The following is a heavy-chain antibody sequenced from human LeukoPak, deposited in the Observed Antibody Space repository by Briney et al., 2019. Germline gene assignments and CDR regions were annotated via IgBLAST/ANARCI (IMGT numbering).Heavy chain of an antibody. V-gene: IGHV3-48*03. CDR3: ATIFWSTSSRPLDY. J-gene: IGHJ4*02. CDR1: GFTFSNYE. D-gene: IGHD3-3*01. Sequence: PGGSLRLSCAASGFTFSNYEMNWVRQTPGKGLEWVSYISDHGKSRNYVDSVKGRFTISRDNSKNTLYLQLNSLTAEDTAVYYCATIFWSTSSRPLDYWGQGTLVTVSS. CDR2: ISDHGKSR.